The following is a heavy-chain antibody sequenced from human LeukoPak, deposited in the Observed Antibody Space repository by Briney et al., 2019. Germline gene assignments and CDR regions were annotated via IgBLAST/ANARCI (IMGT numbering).Heavy chain of an antibody. CDR3: ARHNSALWGHYGSGTFDY. V-gene: IGHV4-38-2*02. J-gene: IGHJ4*02. CDR1: GDSVSSGYY. Sequence: PSETLSLTCTVSGDSVSSGYYWGWIRQPPGKGLEWIGSIYHSGSTYYNPSLKSRVTISVDTSKNQFSLKLSSVTAADTAVYYCARHNSALWGHYGSGTFDYWGQGTLVTVSS. D-gene: IGHD3-10*01. CDR2: IYHSGST.